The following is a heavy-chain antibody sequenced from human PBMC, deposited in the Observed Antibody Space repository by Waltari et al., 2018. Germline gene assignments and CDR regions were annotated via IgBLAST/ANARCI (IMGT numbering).Heavy chain of an antibody. Sequence: HVQLQESGPGLVKPSETLSLPCTVSGDFPSDDHWTWLRQAPGKGREWIASLRNTGGTKCTPSLESRVTISAVTSKKQFSLRLTSVTAADTAVYYCARLPTKYYDSIGWGFFDYWGQGIQVIVSS. D-gene: IGHD3-22*01. CDR2: LRNTGGT. CDR3: ARLPTKYYDSIGWGFFDY. J-gene: IGHJ4*02. V-gene: IGHV4-59*08. CDR1: GDFPSDDH.